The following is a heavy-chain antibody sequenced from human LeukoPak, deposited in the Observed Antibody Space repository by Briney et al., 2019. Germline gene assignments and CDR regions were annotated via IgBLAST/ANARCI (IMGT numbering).Heavy chain of an antibody. CDR1: GGSISRYY. CDR3: ARRVPAPQLAEYVAYYFAH. D-gene: IGHD6-6*01. V-gene: IGHV4-4*09. Sequence: SETLSLTCTVSGGSISRYYWSWIRQPPGKGLGWVGYIYSSGTTKYNPSLKSRATISIDTSKSQLSLSLSSVSAADTAVYYCARRVPAPQLAEYVAYYFAHWGQGTLVTVSS. J-gene: IGHJ4*02. CDR2: IYSSGTT.